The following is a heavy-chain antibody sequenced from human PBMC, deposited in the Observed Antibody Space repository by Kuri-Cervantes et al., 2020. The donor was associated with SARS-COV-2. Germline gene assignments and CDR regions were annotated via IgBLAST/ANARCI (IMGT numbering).Heavy chain of an antibody. J-gene: IGHJ4*02. Sequence: GGSLRLSCAATGFTFSSYAMHWVRQAPGKGLEWVTFISSDGKNKKCMASGKGRFTISRDNSQNTLHLQMKSLRDEDTAIYYCAKDRAGVHDFWGQGTLVTVSS. D-gene: IGHD2-21*01. CDR1: GFTFSSYA. CDR3: AKDRAGVHDF. V-gene: IGHV3-30*04. CDR2: ISSDGKNK.